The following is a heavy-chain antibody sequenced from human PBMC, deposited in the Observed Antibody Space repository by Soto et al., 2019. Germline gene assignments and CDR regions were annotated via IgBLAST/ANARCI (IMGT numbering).Heavy chain of an antibody. CDR3: AREDRYYYGMDV. Sequence: GGSLRLSCAASGFTFSSYAVHWVRQAPGKGLEWVAVISYDGSNKYYADSVKGRFTISRDNSKNTLYLQMNSLRAEDTAVYCCAREDRYYYGMDVWGQGTTVTVSS. CDR1: GFTFSSYA. CDR2: ISYDGSNK. V-gene: IGHV3-30-3*01. J-gene: IGHJ6*02.